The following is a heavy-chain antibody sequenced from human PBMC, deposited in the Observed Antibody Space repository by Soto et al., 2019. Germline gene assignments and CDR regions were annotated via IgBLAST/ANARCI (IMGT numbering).Heavy chain of an antibody. CDR1: GFTFSSYG. Sequence: GGSLRLSCAASGFTFSSYGMHWVRQAPGKGLEWVAVIWYDGSNKYYADSVKGRFTISRDNSKYTLYLQMNSLRAEDTAVYYCARRPYYYDSRDGGLDYWGQGTLVTVSS. CDR2: IWYDGSNK. J-gene: IGHJ4*02. CDR3: ARRPYYYDSRDGGLDY. D-gene: IGHD3-22*01. V-gene: IGHV3-33*01.